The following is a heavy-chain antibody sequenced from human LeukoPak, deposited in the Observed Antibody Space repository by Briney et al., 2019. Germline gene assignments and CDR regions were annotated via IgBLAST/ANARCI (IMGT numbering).Heavy chain of an antibody. Sequence: GGSLRLSCAASGFTFSSYAMHWVRQAPGKGLEWVAVISYDGSNKYYADSVKGRFIISRDSSKNTVYLQMNSLRAEDTAVYYCARAQYSSSWYDYWGQGTLVTVSS. CDR3: ARAQYSSSWYDY. V-gene: IGHV3-30*14. D-gene: IGHD6-13*01. CDR2: ISYDGSNK. J-gene: IGHJ4*02. CDR1: GFTFSSYA.